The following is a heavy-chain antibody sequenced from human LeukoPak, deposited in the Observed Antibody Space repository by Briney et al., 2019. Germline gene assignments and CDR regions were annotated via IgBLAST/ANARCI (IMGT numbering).Heavy chain of an antibody. J-gene: IGHJ4*02. CDR3: ARVRSSLTIDY. Sequence: SETLSLACTVSGGSISSYFWSWIRQPPGKGLEWIGYISYSGSTNYNPSLKSRVTISVDTSKNQFSLKVSSVTAADTAVYFCARVRSSLTIDYWGQGALVTVSS. CDR2: ISYSGST. V-gene: IGHV4-59*01. CDR1: GGSISSYF.